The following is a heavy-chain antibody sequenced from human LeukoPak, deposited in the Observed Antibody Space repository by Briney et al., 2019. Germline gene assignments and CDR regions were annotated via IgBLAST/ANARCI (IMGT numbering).Heavy chain of an antibody. V-gene: IGHV3-48*02. CDR2: ISSSSSTI. D-gene: IGHD5-12*01. CDR3: ARDRSGYSGYDTPYYFDY. CDR1: GFTFSSSA. Sequence: QPGGSLRLSCGASGFTFSSSAMCWVRQAPGKGLEWVSYISSSSSTIYYADSVKGRFTISRDNAKNSLYLQMNSLRDEDTAVYYCARDRSGYSGYDTPYYFDYWGQGTLVTVSS. J-gene: IGHJ4*02.